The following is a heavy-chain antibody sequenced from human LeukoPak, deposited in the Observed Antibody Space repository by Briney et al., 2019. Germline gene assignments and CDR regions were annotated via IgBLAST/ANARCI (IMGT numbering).Heavy chain of an antibody. CDR2: INHSGST. CDR1: GGSFSGYY. CDR3: AGGYCSSTSCPDV. V-gene: IGHV4-34*01. Sequence: PSETLSLTCAVYGGSFSGYYRSWIRQPPGKGLEWIGEINHSGSTNYNPSLKSRVTISVDTSKNQFSLKLSPVTAADTAVYYCAGGYCSSTSCPDVWGQGTTVTVSS. D-gene: IGHD2-2*01. J-gene: IGHJ6*02.